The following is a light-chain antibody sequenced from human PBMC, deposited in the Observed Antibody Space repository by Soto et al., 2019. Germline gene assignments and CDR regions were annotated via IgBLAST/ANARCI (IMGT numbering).Light chain of an antibody. J-gene: IGKJ4*01. CDR2: GAS. CDR1: QSVSSN. Sequence: EIVMTQSPATLSVSPGERATLFCRASQSVSSNLAWHQQKPGQAPRLLVYGASTRATGIPARFSGSGSGTDSTLTISSLQSEDFAVYYCQQYNNWPPLTFGGGTKVEIK. V-gene: IGKV3-15*01. CDR3: QQYNNWPPLT.